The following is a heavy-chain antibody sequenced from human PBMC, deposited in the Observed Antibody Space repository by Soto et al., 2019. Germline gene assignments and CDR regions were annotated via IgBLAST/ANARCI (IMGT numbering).Heavy chain of an antibody. Sequence: QVQLVQSGAEVKKPGSSVKVSCKASGGTFSSYAISWVRQAPGQGLEWMGGIIPIFGTANYAQKFQGRVTITADEYTSTDYMELSSLRSEDTAVYYCARFFRGNTAYDAFDIWGQGTLVTVSS. J-gene: IGHJ3*02. CDR3: ARFFRGNTAYDAFDI. V-gene: IGHV1-69*01. CDR1: GGTFSSYA. D-gene: IGHD5-18*01. CDR2: IIPIFGTA.